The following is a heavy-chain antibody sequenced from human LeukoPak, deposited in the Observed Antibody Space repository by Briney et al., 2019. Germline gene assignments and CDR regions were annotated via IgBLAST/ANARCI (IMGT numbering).Heavy chain of an antibody. CDR2: IYSGGST. Sequence: GGSLRLSCAASGFTVSSNYMSWVRQAPGKGLEWVSVIYSGGSTYYADSVKGRFTISRDNSKSTLYLQMNSLRAEDTAVYYCARDSIMITFGGVISWGQGTLVTVSS. CDR3: ARDSIMITFGGVIS. V-gene: IGHV3-66*02. J-gene: IGHJ4*02. D-gene: IGHD3-16*02. CDR1: GFTVSSNY.